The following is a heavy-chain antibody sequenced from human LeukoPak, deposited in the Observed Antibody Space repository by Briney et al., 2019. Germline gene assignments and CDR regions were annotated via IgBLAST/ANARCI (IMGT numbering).Heavy chain of an antibody. V-gene: IGHV3-21*01. Sequence: PGGSLRLSCAASGFTFSSYSMNWVRQAPGKGLEWVSSISSSSSYIYYADSVKGRFTISRDNAKNSLFLQMNSLRDEDTAMYYCARGGGARPDYWGQGTLVTVSS. CDR2: ISSSSSYI. D-gene: IGHD3-10*01. J-gene: IGHJ4*02. CDR1: GFTFSSYS. CDR3: ARGGGARPDY.